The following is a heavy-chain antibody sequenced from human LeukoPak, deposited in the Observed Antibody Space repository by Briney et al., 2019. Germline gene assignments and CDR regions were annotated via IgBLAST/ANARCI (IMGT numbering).Heavy chain of an antibody. CDR1: GGSISSYY. J-gene: IGHJ4*02. Sequence: SETLSLTCTVSGGSISSYYWSWIRQPPGKGLEWIGYIYYSGSTNYNPSLKSRVTMSVDTSKNQFSLKLSSVTAADTAVYYCARSRVDYYGSGSYPDYWGQGTLVTVSS. CDR2: IYYSGST. CDR3: ARSRVDYYGSGSYPDY. V-gene: IGHV4-59*08. D-gene: IGHD3-10*01.